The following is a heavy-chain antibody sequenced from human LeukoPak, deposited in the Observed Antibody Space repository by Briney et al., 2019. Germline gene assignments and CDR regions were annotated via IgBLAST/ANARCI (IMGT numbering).Heavy chain of an antibody. CDR2: ISYDGSNK. CDR3: AKDSRMDV. J-gene: IGHJ6*02. V-gene: IGHV3-30*04. Sequence: PGRSLRLSCAASGFTFSSYAMHWVRQAPGKGLEWVAVISYDGSNKYYADSVKGRFTISRDNSKNTLYLQMNSLRAEDTAVYYCAKDSRMDVWGQGTTVTVSS. CDR1: GFTFSSYA.